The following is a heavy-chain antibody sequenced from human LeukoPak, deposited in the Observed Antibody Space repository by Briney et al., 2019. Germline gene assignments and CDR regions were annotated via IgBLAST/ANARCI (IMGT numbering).Heavy chain of an antibody. CDR1: GGSISSYY. CDR3: ARAVGLRGPLDFDY. J-gene: IGHJ4*02. CDR2: IYYSGST. D-gene: IGHD5-12*01. Sequence: SETLSLTCTVSGGSISSYYWNWIRQPPGKGLEWIGYIYYSGSTNYNPSLKSRVTISVDTSKNQFSLKLSSVTAADTAVYYCARAVGLRGPLDFDYWGQGTLVTVSS. V-gene: IGHV4-59*01.